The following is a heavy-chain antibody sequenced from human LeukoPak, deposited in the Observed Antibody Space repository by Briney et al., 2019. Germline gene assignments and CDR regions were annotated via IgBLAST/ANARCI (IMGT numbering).Heavy chain of an antibody. CDR3: ARRPLDY. Sequence: SETLSLTCAVYGGSFSGYYWSWIRQPPGKGLEWIGEINHSGSTNYNPSLKSRVSISVDTSKSQFSLKLSSVTAADTAVYYCARRPLDYWGQGTLVTVSS. CDR2: INHSGST. V-gene: IGHV4-34*01. CDR1: GGSFSGYY. J-gene: IGHJ4*02.